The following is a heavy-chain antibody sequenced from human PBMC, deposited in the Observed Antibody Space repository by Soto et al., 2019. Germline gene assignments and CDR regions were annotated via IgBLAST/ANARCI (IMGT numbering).Heavy chain of an antibody. D-gene: IGHD3-10*01. CDR1: GGSIRSYY. V-gene: IGHV4-59*01. CDR2: IYYSGST. Sequence: PSETLSLTCTVSGGSIRSYYWSWIRKPPGQGLEWIGYIYYSGSTNYNPSLKSRVTIPVDTSKNQFSLKLSSVTAADTAVYYCASGMYGAYPVITIYVYEGMDVWGQGTTVTVSS. CDR3: ASGMYGAYPVITIYVYEGMDV. J-gene: IGHJ6*02.